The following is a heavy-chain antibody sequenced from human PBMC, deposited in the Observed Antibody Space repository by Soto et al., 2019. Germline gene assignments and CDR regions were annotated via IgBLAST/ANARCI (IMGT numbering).Heavy chain of an antibody. CDR1: GGSISSYY. Sequence: SETLSLTCTVSGGSISSYYWSWIRQPPGKGLEWIGYIYYSGSTNYNPSLKSRVTISVDTSKNQFSLKLSSVTAADTAVYYCARHSPPAYCSSTSCYRGFNYWGLVTLVTVS. D-gene: IGHD2-2*02. CDR3: ARHSPPAYCSSTSCYRGFNY. J-gene: IGHJ4*02. V-gene: IGHV4-59*08. CDR2: IYYSGST.